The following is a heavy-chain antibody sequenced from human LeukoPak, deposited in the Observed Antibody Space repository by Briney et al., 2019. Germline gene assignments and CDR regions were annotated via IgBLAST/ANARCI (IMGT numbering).Heavy chain of an antibody. J-gene: IGHJ4*02. Sequence: SETLSLTCTVSGGSICSYYWSWIRQPPGKGLEWIGYIYYSGSTNYNPSLKSRVTISVDTSKNQFSLKLSSVTAADTAVYYCARGQQLVQGGFDYWGQGTLVTVSS. D-gene: IGHD6-13*01. V-gene: IGHV4-59*01. CDR1: GGSICSYY. CDR3: ARGQQLVQGGFDY. CDR2: IYYSGST.